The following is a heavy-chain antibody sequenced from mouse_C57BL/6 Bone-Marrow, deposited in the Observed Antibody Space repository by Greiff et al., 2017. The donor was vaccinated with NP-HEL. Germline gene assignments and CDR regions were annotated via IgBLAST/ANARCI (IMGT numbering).Heavy chain of an antibody. Sequence: QVHVKQSGPGLVQPSQSLSITCTVSGFSLTSYGVHWVRQSPGKGLEWLGVIWSGGSTDYNAAFISRLSISKDNSKSQVFFKMNSLQADDTAIYYCARNPHYYGSSYPAYWGQGTLVTVSA. V-gene: IGHV2-2*01. CDR2: IWSGGST. D-gene: IGHD1-1*01. J-gene: IGHJ3*01. CDR3: ARNPHYYGSSYPAY. CDR1: GFSLTSYG.